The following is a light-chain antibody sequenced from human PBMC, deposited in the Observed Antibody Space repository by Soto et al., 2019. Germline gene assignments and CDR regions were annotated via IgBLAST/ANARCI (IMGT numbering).Light chain of an antibody. CDR3: QPYNNWPLT. CDR2: DTS. CDR1: QGIGDT. J-gene: IGKJ4*01. Sequence: VVRQSPATLSVSPAEGSTLSSRASQGIGDTLAWYQHTPGQTPGLLIYDTSTRATGVPTRFSGSRSGAEFTLTINSLQSEDFAVYYCQPYNNWPLTFGGGTKVDIK. V-gene: IGKV3-15*01.